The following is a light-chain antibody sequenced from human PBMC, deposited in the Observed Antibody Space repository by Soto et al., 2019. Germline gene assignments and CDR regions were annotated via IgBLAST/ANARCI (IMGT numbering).Light chain of an antibody. Sequence: DIQMTQSPSSLSASVGDRVIITCQASQDIRNCLNWYQQKPGKAPKLLIYDASYLQTGVPSRCSGSVSATHFSFTISSLQPEDFATYYSQQCDKLPLTFGPGTKVDIK. CDR3: QQCDKLPLT. J-gene: IGKJ3*01. CDR1: QDIRNC. CDR2: DAS. V-gene: IGKV1-33*01.